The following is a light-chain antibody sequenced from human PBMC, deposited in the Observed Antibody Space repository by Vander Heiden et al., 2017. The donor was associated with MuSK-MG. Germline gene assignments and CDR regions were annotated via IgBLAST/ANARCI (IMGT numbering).Light chain of an antibody. CDR2: WAA. CDR1: QRLLSRSDNKNY. CDR3: QQYESAPLT. Sequence: DIVMTQSPDSLAGSLGERATINCKSSQRLLSRSDNKNYFAWYQHKPRQPPKLLISWAATRESGVPDRFSGSGSGADVTLTSSSLKAEDVAVYYCQQYESAPLTCGGGTKVEIK. J-gene: IGKJ4*01. V-gene: IGKV4-1*01.